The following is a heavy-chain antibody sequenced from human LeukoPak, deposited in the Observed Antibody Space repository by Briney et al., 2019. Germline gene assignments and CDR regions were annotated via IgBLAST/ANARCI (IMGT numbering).Heavy chain of an antibody. CDR1: GGSFSGYY. D-gene: IGHD3-10*01. Sequence: SETLSLTCAVYGGSFSGYYWSWIRQPPGKGLEWIGEINHSGSTNYNPSLKSRVTISVDRSKNQFSLKLSSVTAADTAVYYCAREGTMVRGVIGWFDPWGQGTLVTVSS. CDR2: INHSGST. V-gene: IGHV4-34*01. CDR3: AREGTMVRGVIGWFDP. J-gene: IGHJ5*02.